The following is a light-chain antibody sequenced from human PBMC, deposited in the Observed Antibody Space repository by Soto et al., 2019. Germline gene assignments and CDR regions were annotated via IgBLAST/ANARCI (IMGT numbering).Light chain of an antibody. CDR1: QSISNC. J-gene: IGKJ1*01. CDR2: GAS. V-gene: IGKV1-5*01. CDR3: QQCHRYLT. Sequence: DIQMTQSPSTLSASVVDRVTITCRASQSISNCLAWYQQKPGKAPKLLISGASSLQSGVPSRFSGSASGTEFTLTISSLQPDDIATYYCQQCHRYLTFGQGTKVDIK.